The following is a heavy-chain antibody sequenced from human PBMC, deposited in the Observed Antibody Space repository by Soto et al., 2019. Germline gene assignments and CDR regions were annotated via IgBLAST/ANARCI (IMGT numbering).Heavy chain of an antibody. J-gene: IGHJ4*02. V-gene: IGHV4-31*03. CDR1: GGSISSGGYY. CDR2: IYYSGST. CDR3: AREGASSSWVDY. D-gene: IGHD6-13*01. Sequence: QVQLQESGPGLVKPSQTLSLTCTVSGGSISSGGYYWRWIRQHPGKGLEWIGYIYYSGSTYYNPSLKSRVTISVYTSKNQFSLKLSSVTAADTAVYYCAREGASSSWVDYWGQGTLVTVSS.